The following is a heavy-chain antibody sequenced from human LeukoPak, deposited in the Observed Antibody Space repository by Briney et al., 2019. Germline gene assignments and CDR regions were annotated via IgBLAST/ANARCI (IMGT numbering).Heavy chain of an antibody. CDR3: ASLGVVITNWFDP. V-gene: IGHV4-34*01. D-gene: IGHD3-3*01. J-gene: IGHJ5*02. Sequence: ETLSLTXAVYGGSFSGYYWSWIRQPPGKGLEWIGEINHSGSTNYNPSLKSRVTISVDTSKNQFSPKLSSVTAADTAVYYCASLGVVITNWFDPWGQGTLVTVSS. CDR1: GGSFSGYY. CDR2: INHSGST.